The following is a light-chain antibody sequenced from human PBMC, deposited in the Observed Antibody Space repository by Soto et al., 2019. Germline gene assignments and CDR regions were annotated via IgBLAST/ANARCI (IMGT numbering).Light chain of an antibody. J-gene: IGLJ2*01. Sequence: QSVLTQPPSASGTPGQRVAISCSGSSSNIGSNYVYWYQKLPGTAPKLLIYRNNQRPSGVPDRFSGSKSGTSASLAISGLRSEDEADYYCAAWDDSLGGLEVFGGGTKVTVL. V-gene: IGLV1-47*01. CDR3: AAWDDSLGGLEV. CDR2: RNN. CDR1: SSNIGSNY.